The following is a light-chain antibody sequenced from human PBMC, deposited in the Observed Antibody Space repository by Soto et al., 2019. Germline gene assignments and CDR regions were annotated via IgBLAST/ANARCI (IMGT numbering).Light chain of an antibody. CDR1: QSVSSSY. CDR3: QQYRSHHT. V-gene: IGKV3-20*01. J-gene: IGKJ2*01. Sequence: EIVLTQSPGTLSLSPGERATLSCRASQSVSSSYLAWYQQKPGQAPRLLIYGASSRATGIPDRFSGSGSGTDFTLTISRLEPEDFAVYYCQQYRSHHTFGQGTKLEIK. CDR2: GAS.